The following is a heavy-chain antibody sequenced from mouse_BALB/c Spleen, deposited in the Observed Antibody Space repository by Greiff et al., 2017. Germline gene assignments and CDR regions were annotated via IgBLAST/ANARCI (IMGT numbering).Heavy chain of an antibody. CDR3: ARSLLYDYDVEGFAY. Sequence: VQLKESGPELVKPGASVKMSCKASGYTFTSYVMHWVKQKPGQGLEWIGYINPYNDGTKYNEKFKGKATLTSDKSSSTAYMELSSLTSEDSAVYYCARSLLYDYDVEGFAYWGQGTLVTVSA. J-gene: IGHJ3*01. CDR2: INPYNDGT. D-gene: IGHD2-4*01. V-gene: IGHV1-14*01. CDR1: GYTFTSYV.